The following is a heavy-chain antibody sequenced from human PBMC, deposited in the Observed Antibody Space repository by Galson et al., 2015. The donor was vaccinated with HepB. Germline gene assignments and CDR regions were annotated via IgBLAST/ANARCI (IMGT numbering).Heavy chain of an antibody. D-gene: IGHD6-6*01. CDR1: GYIFTSYW. Sequence: QSGAEVKKPGESLKISCKGSGYIFTSYWIGWVRQMPGKGLEWMGVIYPGDSDTRYSPSLQGQVTISADKSISTAYLQWSSLKASDTAMYYCARQRPYSSSVNAFDIWGQGTMVTLSS. J-gene: IGHJ3*02. CDR2: IYPGDSDT. V-gene: IGHV5-51*01. CDR3: ARQRPYSSSVNAFDI.